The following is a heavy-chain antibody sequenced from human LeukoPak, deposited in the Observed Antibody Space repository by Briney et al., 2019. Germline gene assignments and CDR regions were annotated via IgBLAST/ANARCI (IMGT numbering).Heavy chain of an antibody. D-gene: IGHD5-12*01. Sequence: QPGGSLRLSCAASGFTLSVHWMHWVRQAPGKGLVWVSRISNDGSSTIYADSVKGRFTISRDSAKNTLYLQMNSLGVEDTAVYFCARSNSGYDLWGQGTLVTVSS. CDR1: GFTLSVHW. CDR2: ISNDGSST. CDR3: ARSNSGYDL. J-gene: IGHJ4*02. V-gene: IGHV3-74*01.